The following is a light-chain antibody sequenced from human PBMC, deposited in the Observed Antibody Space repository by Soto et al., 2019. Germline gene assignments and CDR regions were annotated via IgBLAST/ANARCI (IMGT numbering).Light chain of an antibody. V-gene: IGLV2-14*01. Sequence: QSALTQPASVSGSPGQSITISCTGTSSDIGGYNFVSWYQQHPGKAPKLLIYDVNNRPSGISNHFSGSKSGNTASLTISGRQAEDEDEYYCCSYTSSGMLYVFATGTKVTVL. CDR3: CSYTSSGMLYV. J-gene: IGLJ1*01. CDR1: SSDIGGYNF. CDR2: DVN.